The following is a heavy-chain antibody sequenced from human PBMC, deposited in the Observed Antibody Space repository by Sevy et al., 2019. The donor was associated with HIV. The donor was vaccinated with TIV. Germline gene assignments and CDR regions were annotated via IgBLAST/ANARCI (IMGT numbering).Heavy chain of an antibody. CDR1: GFTFSTYS. Sequence: GGSLRLSCAASGFTFSTYSMNWVRQAPGKGLEWLSYISRSSRTIYYADSVEGRFTISRDNAKNSLYLQLNSLRVADXXXXXXXXXXXXXXXXGAWTDYWGQGTLVTVSS. V-gene: IGHV3-48*01. J-gene: IGHJ4*02. CDR3: XXXXXXXXXXGAWTDY. CDR2: ISRSSRTI. D-gene: IGHD5-12*01.